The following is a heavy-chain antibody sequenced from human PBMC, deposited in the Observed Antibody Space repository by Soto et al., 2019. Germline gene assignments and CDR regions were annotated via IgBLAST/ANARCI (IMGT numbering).Heavy chain of an antibody. Sequence: QVQLQESGPGLVKPSETLSLTCTVSGGSISSYYWSWIRQPPGKGLEWIGDIYYSGSTNYKPSLKSRVTISVDTSKNQFSLKLSAVTAADTAVYYCASTWAGGYSYGYVYWGQGTLVTGSS. CDR1: GGSISSYY. V-gene: IGHV4-59*08. J-gene: IGHJ4*02. CDR3: ASTWAGGYSYGYVY. CDR2: IYYSGST. D-gene: IGHD5-18*01.